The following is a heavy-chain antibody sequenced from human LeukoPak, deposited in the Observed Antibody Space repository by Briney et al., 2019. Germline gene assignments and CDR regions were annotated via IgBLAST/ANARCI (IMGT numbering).Heavy chain of an antibody. D-gene: IGHD3-10*01. CDR2: ITDVGDRA. V-gene: IGHV3-23*01. Sequence: GGSLRRYCGTSGFRFRTYAMTWVRQAPGKGLEWVSTITDVGDRALYIDSVRGRFTIFRDDSKNTLYLQMNSLRAEDTAVYYCARRWLGDPYGLDVWGRGTTVSVSS. J-gene: IGHJ6*02. CDR3: ARRWLGDPYGLDV. CDR1: GFRFRTYA.